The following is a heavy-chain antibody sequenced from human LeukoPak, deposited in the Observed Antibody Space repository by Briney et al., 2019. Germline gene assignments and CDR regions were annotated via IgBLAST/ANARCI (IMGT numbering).Heavy chain of an antibody. V-gene: IGHV4-4*07. CDR2: IYTSGNT. D-gene: IGHD3-22*01. CDR3: ARLNYYDSSGYPGHRAFDI. J-gene: IGHJ3*02. Sequence: SETLSLTCTVSGGSISSYYWSWIRQPAGKGLEWIGRIYTSGNTNYNPSHKSRVTISVDTSKNQFSLKLSSVTAADTAVYYCARLNYYDSSGYPGHRAFDIWGQGTMVTVSS. CDR1: GGSISSYY.